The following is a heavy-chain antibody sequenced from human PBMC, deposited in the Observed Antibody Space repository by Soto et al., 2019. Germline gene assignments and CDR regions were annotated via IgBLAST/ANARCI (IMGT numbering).Heavy chain of an antibody. Sequence: GASVKVSCKASGGTFSSYAISWVRQAPGQGLEWMGGIITYFGTPNYAQKLQGRATMTTDTSTSTAYMELRSLRSDDTAVYYCAREGSYSSGDYFLIAYWGQGTLVTVSS. V-gene: IGHV1-69*05. J-gene: IGHJ4*02. CDR2: IITYFGTP. CDR3: AREGSYSSGDYFLIAY. CDR1: GGTFSSYA. D-gene: IGHD4-17*01.